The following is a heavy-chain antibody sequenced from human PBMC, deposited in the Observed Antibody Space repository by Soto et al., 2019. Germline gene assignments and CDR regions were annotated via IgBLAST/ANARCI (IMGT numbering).Heavy chain of an antibody. V-gene: IGHV2-5*02. D-gene: IGHD2-15*01. J-gene: IGHJ6*02. Sequence: QLTLKESGPTLVKPTQTLTLTCTFSGFSLSTSGVGVAWIRQPPGKALEWLALIYWDDDKRSRPSLESRLTITKDTSKNQVVLTMTNMDSVDTATYYCAYLPCSGGSCYWFSFSGMDVWGQGTTVTVSS. CDR2: IYWDDDK. CDR3: AYLPCSGGSCYWFSFSGMDV. CDR1: GFSLSTSGVG.